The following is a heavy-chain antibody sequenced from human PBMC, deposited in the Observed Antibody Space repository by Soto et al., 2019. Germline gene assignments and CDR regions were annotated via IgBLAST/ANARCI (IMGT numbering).Heavy chain of an antibody. V-gene: IGHV4-30-4*01. CDR3: ARDHRRKWFDP. J-gene: IGHJ5*02. CDR1: GGSISSGDYY. CDR2: IYYSGST. Sequence: SETLSLTCTVSGGSISSGDYYWSWIRQPPGKGLEWIGYIYYSGSTYYNPSLKSRVTISVDTSKNQFSLKLSSVTAADTAVYYCARDHRRKWFDPWGQGTLVTVSS.